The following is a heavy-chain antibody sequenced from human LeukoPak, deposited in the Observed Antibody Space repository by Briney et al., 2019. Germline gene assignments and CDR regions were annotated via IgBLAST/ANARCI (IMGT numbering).Heavy chain of an antibody. V-gene: IGHV4-4*07. J-gene: IGHJ4*02. CDR3: ARDRYYYDSSGYLFDY. D-gene: IGHD3-22*01. Sequence: SETLSLTCTVSGVSINSYYWSWIRQPAGKGLEWIGRIHSSGSTNYNPSLKSRVTMSVDTSKNQFSLKLSSVTAADTAVYYCARDRYYYDSSGYLFDYWGQGTLVTVSS. CDR2: IHSSGST. CDR1: GVSINSYY.